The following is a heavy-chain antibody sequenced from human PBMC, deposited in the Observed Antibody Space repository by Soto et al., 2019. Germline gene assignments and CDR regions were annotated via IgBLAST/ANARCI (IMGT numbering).Heavy chain of an antibody. J-gene: IGHJ6*02. CDR2: IYYSGST. Sequence: SETLSLTCTVSGGSISSYYWSWIRQPPGKGLEWIGYIYYSGSTNYNPSLKSRVTISVDTSKNQFSLKLSSVTAADTAVYYCATTYYDFWSGYPYYYYGMDVWGQGTTVTVSS. V-gene: IGHV4-59*01. CDR1: GGSISSYY. CDR3: ATTYYDFWSGYPYYYYGMDV. D-gene: IGHD3-3*01.